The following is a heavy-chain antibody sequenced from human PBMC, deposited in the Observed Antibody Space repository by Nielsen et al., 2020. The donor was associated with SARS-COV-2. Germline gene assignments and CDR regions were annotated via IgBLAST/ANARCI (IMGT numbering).Heavy chain of an antibody. CDR2: INSDGSST. CDR3: ARARVTGGLYYYYYMDV. V-gene: IGHV3-74*01. Sequence: GESLKISCAASGFTFSSYWMHWARQAPGKGLVWVSRINSDGSSTSYADSVKGRFTISRDNAKNTLYLQMNSLRAEDTAVYYCARARVTGGLYYYYYMDVWGKGTTVTVSS. J-gene: IGHJ6*03. CDR1: GFTFSSYW. D-gene: IGHD4-17*01.